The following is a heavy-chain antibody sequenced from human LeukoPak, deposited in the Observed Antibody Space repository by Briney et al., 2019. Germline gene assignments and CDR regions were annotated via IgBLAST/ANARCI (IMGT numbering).Heavy chain of an antibody. CDR2: IYYSGST. Sequence: SETLSLTCTVSGGSISSYYWSWIRQPPGKGLEWIGYIYYSGSTNYNPSLKSRVTISVDTSKNQFSLKLSSVTAADTAVYYCARGRIARLPYFDYWGQGTLVTVSS. CDR1: GGSISSYY. V-gene: IGHV4-59*01. D-gene: IGHD5-18*01. CDR3: ARGRIARLPYFDY. J-gene: IGHJ4*02.